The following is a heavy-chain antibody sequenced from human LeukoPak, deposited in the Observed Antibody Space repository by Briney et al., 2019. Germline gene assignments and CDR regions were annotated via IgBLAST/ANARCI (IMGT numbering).Heavy chain of an antibody. CDR2: IDPSDSYT. D-gene: IGHD2-15*01. Sequence: AGASLRISCKGSGYIFTSYWISWVRQLPGKGLEWMGRIDPSDSYTNYSPSFQGHVTISADKSISTAYLQWSSLKASDTAMYYCARLYCSGGSCYSRYYGMDVWGKGTTVTVSS. J-gene: IGHJ6*04. CDR3: ARLYCSGGSCYSRYYGMDV. CDR1: GYIFTSYW. V-gene: IGHV5-10-1*01.